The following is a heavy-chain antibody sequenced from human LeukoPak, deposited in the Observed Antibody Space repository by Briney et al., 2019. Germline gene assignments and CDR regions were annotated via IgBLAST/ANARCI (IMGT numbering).Heavy chain of an antibody. D-gene: IGHD5/OR15-5a*01. CDR3: ATSDTVSTYNWFDP. J-gene: IGHJ5*02. CDR1: GGSSSSNTYF. CDR2: IRYSGST. V-gene: IGHV4-39*01. Sequence: SETLSLTCNVSGGSSSSNTYFWGWIRRPPGKGLEWIGSIRYSGSTYYNPSLKSRVTISVDTSKNQFSLNLSSLTAADTAVYYCATSDTVSTYNWFDPWGQGTLVTDS.